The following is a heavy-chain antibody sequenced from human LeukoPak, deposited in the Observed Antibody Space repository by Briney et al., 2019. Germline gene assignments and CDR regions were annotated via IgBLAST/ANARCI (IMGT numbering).Heavy chain of an antibody. D-gene: IGHD1-26*01. V-gene: IGHV3-11*04. CDR1: GFTFSDYY. CDR3: ARATYSGSERRIDY. J-gene: IGHJ4*02. Sequence: GGSLRLSCAASGFTFSDYYMSWIRQAPGKGLEWVSYISSSGSTIYYADSVKGRFTISRDNAKNSLYLQMNSLRAEDTAVYYCARATYSGSERRIDYWGQGTLVTVSS. CDR2: ISSSGSTI.